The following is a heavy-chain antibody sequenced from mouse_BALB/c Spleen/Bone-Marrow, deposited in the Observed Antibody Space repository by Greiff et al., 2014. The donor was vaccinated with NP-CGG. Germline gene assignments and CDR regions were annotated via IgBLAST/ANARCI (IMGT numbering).Heavy chain of an antibody. Sequence: QVQLKQSGAELVRPGTSVKVSCKASGYAFTNYLIEWVKQRPGQGLEWIGVINPGSGGTNYNEKFKGKATLTADKSSSTAYMQLSSLTSDGSAVYFCAREIITSFAYWGQGTLVTVSA. J-gene: IGHJ3*01. CDR2: INPGSGGT. CDR1: GYAFTNYL. D-gene: IGHD1-1*01. V-gene: IGHV1-54*01. CDR3: AREIITSFAY.